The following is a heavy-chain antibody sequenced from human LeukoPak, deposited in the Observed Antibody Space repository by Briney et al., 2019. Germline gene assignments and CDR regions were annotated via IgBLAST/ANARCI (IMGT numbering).Heavy chain of an antibody. V-gene: IGHV3-23*01. D-gene: IGHD2-2*02. CDR1: GLSFSNYA. J-gene: IGHJ3*02. CDR2: ISASGTDT. Sequence: GGSLRLSCTASGLSFSNYAMTWVRQAPGKGLEWASVISASGTDTYYADSVKGRFTISRDNSQNTLYLHMNSLRAEDTAVYYCAREEICSSTSCYTGSSAFDIWGQGTMVTVSS. CDR3: AREEICSSTSCYTGSSAFDI.